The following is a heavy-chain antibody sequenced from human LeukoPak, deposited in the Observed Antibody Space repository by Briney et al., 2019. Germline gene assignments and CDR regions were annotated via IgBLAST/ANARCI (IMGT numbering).Heavy chain of an antibody. CDR3: ARDRVAAAGTDAFDI. V-gene: IGHV3-30*19. Sequence: QTGGSLRLSCATSGFTFSSYGMHWVRQAPGKGLEWVAVISYDGSNKYYADSVKGRFTISRDNSKNTLYLQMNSLRAEDTAAYYCARDRVAAAGTDAFDIWGQGTMVTVSS. J-gene: IGHJ3*02. CDR1: GFTFSSYG. D-gene: IGHD6-13*01. CDR2: ISYDGSNK.